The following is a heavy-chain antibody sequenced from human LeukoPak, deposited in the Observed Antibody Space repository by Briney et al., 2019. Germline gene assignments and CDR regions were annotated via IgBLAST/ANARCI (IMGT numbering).Heavy chain of an antibody. V-gene: IGHV4-30-2*01. D-gene: IGHD3-10*01. J-gene: IGHJ4*02. CDR1: GGSISSGGYY. CDR3: ARDRGYYGSGSYSDY. Sequence: SQTLSLTCTVSGGSISSGGYYWSWIRQPPGKGLEWIGEINHSGSTNYNPSLKSRVTISVDTSKNQFSLKLSSVTAADTAVYYCARDRGYYGSGSYSDYWGQGTLVTVSS. CDR2: INHSGST.